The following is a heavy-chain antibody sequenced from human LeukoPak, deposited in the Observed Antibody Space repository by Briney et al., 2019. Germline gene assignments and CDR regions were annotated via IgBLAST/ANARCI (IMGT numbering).Heavy chain of an antibody. Sequence: GGSLRLSCAASGFTSSSYAMHWVRQAPGKGLEWVSGISWNSGSIGYADSVKGRFTISRDNAKNSLYLQMNSLRAEDTALYYCAKGRWGEVQGVFDYWGQGTLVTVSS. CDR2: ISWNSGSI. J-gene: IGHJ4*02. D-gene: IGHD3-10*01. V-gene: IGHV3-9*02. CDR1: GFTSSSYA. CDR3: AKGRWGEVQGVFDY.